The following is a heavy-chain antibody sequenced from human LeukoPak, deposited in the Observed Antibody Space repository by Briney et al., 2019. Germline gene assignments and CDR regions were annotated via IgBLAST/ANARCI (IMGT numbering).Heavy chain of an antibody. CDR3: ARYGLD. D-gene: IGHD3-22*01. CDR1: GFTFSSYW. CDR2: NNSDGSGT. J-gene: IGHJ3*01. Sequence: GGSLRLSCVASGFTFSSYWMHWVRQAPGKGLVWVSRNNSDGSGTRYADSVKGRFTISRDNAKNTLYLQMNSLRAEDTAVYYCARYGLDWGQGTMVTVSS. V-gene: IGHV3-74*01.